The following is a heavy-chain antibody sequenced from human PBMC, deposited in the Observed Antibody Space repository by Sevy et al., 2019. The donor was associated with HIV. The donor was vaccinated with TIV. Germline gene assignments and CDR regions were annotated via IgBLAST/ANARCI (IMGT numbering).Heavy chain of an antibody. Sequence: GGSLRLSCVASGFTFDDHAMHWVRQPPGKGLEWVSGISWNSGFVGFADSVKGRFTIARDNTKKSLYLQMTSLRPEDTAFYYCAKHMSHRAVAATGGADFDYWGQGTLVTVSS. CDR2: ISWNSGFV. CDR1: GFTFDDHA. CDR3: AKHMSHRAVAATGGADFDY. D-gene: IGHD6-19*01. J-gene: IGHJ4*02. V-gene: IGHV3-9*01.